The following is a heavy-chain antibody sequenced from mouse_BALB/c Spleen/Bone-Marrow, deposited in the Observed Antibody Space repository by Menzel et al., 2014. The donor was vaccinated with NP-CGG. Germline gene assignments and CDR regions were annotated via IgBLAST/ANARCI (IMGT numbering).Heavy chain of an antibody. CDR1: GFTFTDYY. V-gene: IGHV7-3*02. D-gene: IGHD2-14*01. J-gene: IGHJ2*01. CDR2: IRNKANGYTT. Sequence: EVHLVESGGGLVQPGGSLRLSCATSGFTFTDYYMNWVRQPPGMALEWLGFIRNKANGYTTEYSASVKGRFTISRDNSQSFLYLQMNTLRPEDSATYYCVRDIGAVFFDYWGQGTTLPVSS. CDR3: VRDIGAVFFDY.